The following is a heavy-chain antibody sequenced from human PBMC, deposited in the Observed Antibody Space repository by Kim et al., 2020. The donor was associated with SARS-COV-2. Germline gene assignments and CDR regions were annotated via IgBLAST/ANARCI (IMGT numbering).Heavy chain of an antibody. V-gene: IGHV4-59*09. J-gene: IGHJ4*02. CDR3: ARGWYYGSGSYYNVVYFDY. D-gene: IGHD3-10*01. Sequence: SRVTISVATSKNQFSLKLSSVTAADTAVYYCARGWYYGSGSYYNVVYFDYWGQGTLVTVSS.